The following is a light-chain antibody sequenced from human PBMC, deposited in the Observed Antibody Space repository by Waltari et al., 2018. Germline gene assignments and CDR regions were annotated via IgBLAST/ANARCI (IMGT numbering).Light chain of an antibody. Sequence: EILLTQSPATLSSSPGERATLSCRASQSVSSYLAWYQQKPGQAPRLLIYDASNRATGIPARFSGSGSGTDFTLTISSLEPEDFAVYYCQQRSNWPPAFGQGTRLEIK. V-gene: IGKV3-11*01. CDR3: QQRSNWPPA. CDR2: DAS. CDR1: QSVSSY. J-gene: IGKJ5*01.